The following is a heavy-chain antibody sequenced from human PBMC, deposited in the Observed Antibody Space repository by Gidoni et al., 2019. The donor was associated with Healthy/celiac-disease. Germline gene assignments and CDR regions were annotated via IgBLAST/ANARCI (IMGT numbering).Heavy chain of an antibody. CDR2: ISGSGGST. V-gene: IGHV3-23*01. D-gene: IGHD2-15*01. CDR1: GFTFSSYA. Sequence: EVQLLESGGGLVQPGGSLRLSCAASGFTFSSYARSWVRPAPGKGLEWVSAISGSGGSTYYADSVKGRFTISRDNSKNTLYLQMNSLRAEDTAVYYCAKRPPNCSGGSCYFDYWGQGTLVTVSS. J-gene: IGHJ4*02. CDR3: AKRPPNCSGGSCYFDY.